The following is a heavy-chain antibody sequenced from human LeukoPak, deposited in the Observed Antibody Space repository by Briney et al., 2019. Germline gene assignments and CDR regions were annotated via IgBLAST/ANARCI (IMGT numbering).Heavy chain of an antibody. CDR2: ISGSGGIGGGGDNT. Sequence: GGSLRLSCAASGFTFSSHAMSWVRQAPGKGLEWISAISGSGGIGGGGDNTYYADSVKGRFTISRDNAKDTLYLQMNSLRVEDTAVYYCARGGGIYGLWDYWGQGTLVTVSS. J-gene: IGHJ4*02. CDR3: ARGGGIYGLWDY. CDR1: GFTFSSHA. D-gene: IGHD1-26*01. V-gene: IGHV3-23*01.